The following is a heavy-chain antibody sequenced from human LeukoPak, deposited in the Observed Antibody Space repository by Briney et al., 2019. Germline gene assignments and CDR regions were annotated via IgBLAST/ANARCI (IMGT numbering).Heavy chain of an antibody. CDR1: GFTFSSYS. V-gene: IGHV3-48*04. Sequence: GGSLRLSCAASGFTFSSYSMNWVRRAPGKGLEWLSYIRSSGSTIYYADSVKGRFTISRDNAKNSLYLQMNSLGAEDTALYYCVRMNYVSSGWGAPFDHWGQGTLVTVSS. CDR2: IRSSGSTI. CDR3: VRMNYVSSGWGAPFDH. J-gene: IGHJ4*02. D-gene: IGHD1-7*01.